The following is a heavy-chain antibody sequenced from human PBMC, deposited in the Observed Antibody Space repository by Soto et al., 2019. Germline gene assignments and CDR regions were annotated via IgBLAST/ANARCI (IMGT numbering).Heavy chain of an antibody. CDR2: INYRETT. V-gene: IGHV4-39*07. J-gene: IGHJ5*02. CDR1: GGSISSSAYY. D-gene: IGHD3-10*01. CDR3: ARYYYGSGANYNWSDP. Sequence: PSETLSLTCNVSGGSISSSAYYWAWIRQPPGKGLEWIGNINYRETTYYNPSLKSRVTISVDTSKNQFSLKLSSVTAADTAVYYCARYYYGSGANYNWSDPWGQGTLVTVSS.